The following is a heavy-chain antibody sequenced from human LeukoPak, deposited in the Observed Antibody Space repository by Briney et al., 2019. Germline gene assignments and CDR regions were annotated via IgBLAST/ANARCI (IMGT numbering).Heavy chain of an antibody. D-gene: IGHD5-12*01. V-gene: IGHV4-59*01. Sequence: SETLSLTCTVSGGSINSYFWTWIRQPPGKGLEWIGYINYSGSTHYNPSLKSRVTISADTSKNQFSLKLSSVTAADTAVYYCARVDYSGYDTRGWFDPWGQGTLVTVSS. CDR2: INYSGST. J-gene: IGHJ5*02. CDR1: GGSINSYF. CDR3: ARVDYSGYDTRGWFDP.